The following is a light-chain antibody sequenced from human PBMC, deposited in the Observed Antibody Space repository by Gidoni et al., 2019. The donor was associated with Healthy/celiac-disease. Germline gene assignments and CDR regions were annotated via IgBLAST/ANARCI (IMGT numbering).Light chain of an antibody. J-gene: IGLJ2*01. CDR1: SGHSSYA. V-gene: IGLV4-69*01. Sequence: QSPSASASLGASVKLTCTLSSGHSSYAIAWHQQQPEKGPRYLMKLNSDGSHSKGDGIPDRFSGSSSGAERYLTISSLQSEDEADYYCQTWGTGIQVFGGGTKLTVL. CDR3: QTWGTGIQV. CDR2: LNSDGSH.